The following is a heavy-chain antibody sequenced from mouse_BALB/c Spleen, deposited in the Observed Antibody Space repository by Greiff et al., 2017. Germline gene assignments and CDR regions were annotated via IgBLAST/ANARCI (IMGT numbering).Heavy chain of an antibody. CDR2: IDPENGDT. CDR1: GFNIKDYY. V-gene: IGHV14-4*02. D-gene: IGHD1-1*01. J-gene: IGHJ4*01. CDR3: TNYGSYAMDY. Sequence: EVKLQESGAELVRSGASVKLSCTASGFNIKDYYMHWVKQRPEQGLEWIGWIDPENGDTEYAPKFQGKATMTADTSSNTAYLQLSSLTSEDTAVYYCTNYGSYAMDYWGQGTSVTVSS.